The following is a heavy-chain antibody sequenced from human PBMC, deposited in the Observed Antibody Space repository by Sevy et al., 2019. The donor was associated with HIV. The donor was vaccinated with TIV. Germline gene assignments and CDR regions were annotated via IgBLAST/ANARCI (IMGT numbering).Heavy chain of an antibody. Sequence: GGSLRLSCAASGFTFSSYGMHWVRQAPGKGLEWVSVIWYDGSNNYYADSVKGRSTISRDNSKNTLYLQMNSLRAEDTAVYYCARDSDPGTGADYWGQGTLVTVSS. D-gene: IGHD1-1*01. J-gene: IGHJ4*02. CDR1: GFTFSSYG. V-gene: IGHV3-33*01. CDR3: ARDSDPGTGADY. CDR2: IWYDGSNN.